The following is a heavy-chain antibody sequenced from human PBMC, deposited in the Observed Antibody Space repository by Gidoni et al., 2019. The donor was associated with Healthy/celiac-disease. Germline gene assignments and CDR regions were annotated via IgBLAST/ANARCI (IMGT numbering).Heavy chain of an antibody. CDR3: ARGAPNYDFWSGYYVFDY. D-gene: IGHD3-3*01. Sequence: EVQLVESGGGLVQPGGSLRLSCAASGFTFSSYDMHWVRQATGKGLEWVSAIGTAGDTYYPGSVKGRFTISRENAKNSLYLQMNSLRAGDTAVYYCARGAPNYDFWSGYYVFDYWGQGTLVTVSS. V-gene: IGHV3-13*01. J-gene: IGHJ4*02. CDR2: IGTAGDT. CDR1: GFTFSSYD.